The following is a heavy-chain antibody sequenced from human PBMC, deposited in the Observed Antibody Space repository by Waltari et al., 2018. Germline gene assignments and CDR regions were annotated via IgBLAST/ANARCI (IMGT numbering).Heavy chain of an antibody. D-gene: IGHD6-13*01. CDR2: ISWNSGSI. J-gene: IGHJ4*02. CDR3: AKGHLWQQLGYIDY. V-gene: IGHV3-9*03. CDR1: GFTFDDYA. Sequence: EVQLVESGGGLVQPGRSLRLSCAASGFTFDDYAMHWVRQAPGKGLEWVSGISWNSGSIGYADSVKGRFTISRDNAKNSMYLQMNSLSAEDMALYYCAKGHLWQQLGYIDYWGQGTLVTVSS.